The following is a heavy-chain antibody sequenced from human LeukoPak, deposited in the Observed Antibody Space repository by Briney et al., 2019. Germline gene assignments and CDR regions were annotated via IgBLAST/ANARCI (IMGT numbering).Heavy chain of an antibody. CDR3: TTDVFSYYYDSSGYDAFDI. D-gene: IGHD3-22*01. J-gene: IGHJ3*02. V-gene: IGHV3-15*01. CDR1: GFTFSNAC. Sequence: KSGGSLRLSCAASGFTFSNACMSWVRQAPGKGLEWVGRIKSKTDGGTTDYAAPVKGRFTISRDDSKNTLYLQMNSLKTEDTAVYYCTTDVFSYYYDSSGYDAFDIWGQGTMVTVSS. CDR2: IKSKTDGGTT.